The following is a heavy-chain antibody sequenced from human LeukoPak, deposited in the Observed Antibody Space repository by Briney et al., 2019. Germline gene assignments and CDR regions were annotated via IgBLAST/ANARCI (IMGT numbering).Heavy chain of an antibody. CDR3: ARAGGYYDSSGYYYEPGYYYMDV. Sequence: PGGSLRLSCAASGFTFSSYVMSWVRQAPGKGLEWVSVISGSGVNTYYPDSVKGRFTISRDNSKNTLYLQMNSLRAEDTAVYYCARAGGYYDSSGYYYEPGYYYMDVWGKGTTVTISS. CDR1: GFTFSSYV. V-gene: IGHV3-23*01. CDR2: ISGSGVNT. D-gene: IGHD3-22*01. J-gene: IGHJ6*03.